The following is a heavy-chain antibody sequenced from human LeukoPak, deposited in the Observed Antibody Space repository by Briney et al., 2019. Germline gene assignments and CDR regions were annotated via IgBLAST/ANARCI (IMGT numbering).Heavy chain of an antibody. CDR2: INAGNGNT. CDR3: ARGPRAAADDY. D-gene: IGHD6-13*01. CDR1: GYTFINFA. J-gene: IGHJ4*02. V-gene: IGHV1-3*01. Sequence: ASVKVSCKASGYTFINFAINWGRQAPGQRPEWMGWINAGNGNTKYSQKFQGRLTITRDTSASTAYMELSSLTSEDTAVYYCARGPRAAADDYWGQGTLVTVSS.